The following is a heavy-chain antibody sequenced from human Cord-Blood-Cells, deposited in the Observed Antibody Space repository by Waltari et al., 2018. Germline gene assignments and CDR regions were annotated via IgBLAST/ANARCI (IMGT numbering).Heavy chain of an antibody. CDR2: IYYSGST. D-gene: IGHD3-10*01. CDR3: ARVITMVRGVIIDY. V-gene: IGHV4-39*07. CDR1: GGSISSSSYY. Sequence: QLQLQESGPGLVKPSETLSLTCTVSGGSISSSSYYWGWIRQPPGKGLEWIGSIYYSGSTAYNPSLKSRVTMSVDTSKNQFSLKLSSVTAADTAVYYCARVITMVRGVIIDYWGQGTLVTVSS. J-gene: IGHJ4*02.